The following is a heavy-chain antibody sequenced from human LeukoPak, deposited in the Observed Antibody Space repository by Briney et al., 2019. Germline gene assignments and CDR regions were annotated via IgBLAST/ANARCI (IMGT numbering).Heavy chain of an antibody. CDR3: ARSLGARKWASSLNFDY. CDR1: GGTFSSYA. J-gene: IGHJ4*02. V-gene: IGHV1-46*01. CDR2: INPSGGST. Sequence: ASVKVSCKASGGTFSSYAISWVRQAPGQGLEWMGIINPSGGSTSYAQKFQGRVTMTRDTSTSTVYMELSSLRSEDTAVYYCARSLGARKWASSLNFDYWGQGTLVTVSS. D-gene: IGHD6-13*01.